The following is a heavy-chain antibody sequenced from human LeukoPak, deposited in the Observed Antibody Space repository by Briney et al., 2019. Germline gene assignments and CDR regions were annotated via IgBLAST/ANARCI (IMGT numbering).Heavy chain of an antibody. CDR1: GGSISSSSYY. CDR3: ARHKYYYDSSGYPSDAFDI. Sequence: SETLSLTCTVSGGSISSSSYYWGWIRQPPGKGLEWIGSIYYSGSTYYNPSLKSRFTISVDTSKNQFSLKLSSVTAADTAVYYCARHKYYYDSSGYPSDAFDIWGQGTMVTVSS. D-gene: IGHD3-22*01. CDR2: IYYSGST. J-gene: IGHJ3*02. V-gene: IGHV4-39*01.